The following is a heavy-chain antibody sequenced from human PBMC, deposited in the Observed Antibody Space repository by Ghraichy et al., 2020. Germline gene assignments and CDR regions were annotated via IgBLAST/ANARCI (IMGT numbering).Heavy chain of an antibody. CDR1: GFTFSSHA. Sequence: GGSLRLSCAGSGFTFSSHAMGWVRQAPGKGLEWVSVISGSGDVTYYADSVKGRFTISRDNSKNTLYMQMDSLRAEDTAVYYCARDWRGSGYFLDYWGQGTLVTVSS. CDR3: ARDWRGSGYFLDY. V-gene: IGHV3-23*01. CDR2: ISGSGDVT. J-gene: IGHJ4*02. D-gene: IGHD3-22*01.